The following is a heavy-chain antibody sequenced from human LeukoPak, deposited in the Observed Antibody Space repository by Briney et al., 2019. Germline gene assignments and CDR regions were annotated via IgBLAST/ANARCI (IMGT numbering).Heavy chain of an antibody. Sequence: GGSLRLSCEGSGFTFVNFVMSWVRQVPGKGLEWVSRINTDGGSTTYADSVKGRFTISRDNAENTLYLQMNSLRAEDTAVYYCARESGIAAALDLWGQGTLVTVSS. J-gene: IGHJ5*02. CDR3: ARESGIAAALDL. D-gene: IGHD6-13*01. V-gene: IGHV3-74*01. CDR2: INTDGGST. CDR1: GFTFVNFV.